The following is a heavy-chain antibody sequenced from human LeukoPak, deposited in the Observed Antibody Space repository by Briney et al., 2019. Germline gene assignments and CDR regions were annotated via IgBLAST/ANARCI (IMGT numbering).Heavy chain of an antibody. D-gene: IGHD5-24*01. V-gene: IGHV3-21*01. J-gene: IGHJ4*02. Sequence: GGSLRLSCAASGFTFSNYAMSWVRQAPGKGLEWVSSISRSSNYIYYADSVKGRFTISRDNAKNSLYLQINSLRAEDTSVYYCARGENNYGYYYFDYWGQGTLVTVSS. CDR3: ARGENNYGYYYFDY. CDR1: GFTFSNYA. CDR2: ISRSSNYI.